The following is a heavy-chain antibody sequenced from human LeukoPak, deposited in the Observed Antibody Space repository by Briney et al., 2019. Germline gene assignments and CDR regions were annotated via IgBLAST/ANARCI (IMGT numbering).Heavy chain of an antibody. CDR3: AKREKHDSSGYYYFDY. CDR1: GFTFSSYA. J-gene: IGHJ4*02. Sequence: GGSLRLSCAAPGFTFSSYAMSWVRQAPGKGLEWVSAISGSGGSTYYADSVKGRFTISRDNSKNTLYLQMNSLRAEDTAVYYCAKREKHDSSGYYYFDYWGQGTLVTVSS. D-gene: IGHD3-22*01. V-gene: IGHV3-23*01. CDR2: ISGSGGST.